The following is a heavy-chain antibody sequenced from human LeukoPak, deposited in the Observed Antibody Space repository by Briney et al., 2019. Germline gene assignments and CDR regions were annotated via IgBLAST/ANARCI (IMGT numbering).Heavy chain of an antibody. CDR2: INHSGST. Sequence: SETLSLTCAVYGGSLSGYYWNWIRQPPGKGLEWIGEINHSGSTNYNPSLKSRVTISVDTSKNQFSLKLRSVTAADTAVYYCARYGSGTYPLDSFYYYGMDVWGRGTTVTVSS. CDR3: ARYGSGTYPLDSFYYYGMDV. V-gene: IGHV4-34*01. J-gene: IGHJ6*02. D-gene: IGHD3-10*01. CDR1: GGSLSGYY.